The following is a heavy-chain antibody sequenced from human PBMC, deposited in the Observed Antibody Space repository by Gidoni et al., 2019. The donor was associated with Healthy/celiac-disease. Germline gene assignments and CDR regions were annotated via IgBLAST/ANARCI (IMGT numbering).Heavy chain of an antibody. V-gene: IGHV1-2*04. Sequence: QVPLVQSGAEVKKPGTSVKVSCKASGYTFTGYYMHWVRQAPGQWLVWMGWINPNSGGTNYAQKFQGWVTMTRDTSISTAYMELSRRRSDDTAVYYCARDYGGNSGFDYWGQGTLVTVSS. D-gene: IGHD4-17*01. CDR3: ARDYGGNSGFDY. J-gene: IGHJ4*02. CDR2: INPNSGGT. CDR1: GYTFTGYY.